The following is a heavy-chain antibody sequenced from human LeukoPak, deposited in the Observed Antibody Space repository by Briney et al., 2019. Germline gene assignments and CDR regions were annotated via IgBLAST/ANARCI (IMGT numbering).Heavy chain of an antibody. D-gene: IGHD3-3*01. CDR2: INPSGGST. Sequence: GASVTVSCKASGYTFTSYYMHWVRQAPGQGLEWMGIINPSGGSTSYAQKFQGRVTMTRDTSTSTAYMELSSLRSEDTAVYYCARARVPKFDFWVPGQQRKNYYYGMDVWGQGTTVTVSS. CDR1: GYTFTSYY. CDR3: ARARVPKFDFWVPGQQRKNYYYGMDV. V-gene: IGHV1-46*01. J-gene: IGHJ6*02.